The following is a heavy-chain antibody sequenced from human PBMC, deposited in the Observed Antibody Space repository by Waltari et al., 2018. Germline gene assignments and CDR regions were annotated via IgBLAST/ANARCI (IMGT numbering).Heavy chain of an antibody. CDR1: GDSISSNYW. CDR2: VHHSGRT. Sequence: QVQLPESGPGLVKPSATLSLTCAVSGDSISSNYWWSWFRQSPGKGLEWIGQVHHSGRTPYDPALQSRVTISADKSKKQFTLNLNSVTAAETAGYYCAGDRASGLFFDYWGQGTLVTGSS. CDR3: AGDRASGLFFDY. D-gene: IGHD2-15*01. V-gene: IGHV4-4*02. J-gene: IGHJ4*02.